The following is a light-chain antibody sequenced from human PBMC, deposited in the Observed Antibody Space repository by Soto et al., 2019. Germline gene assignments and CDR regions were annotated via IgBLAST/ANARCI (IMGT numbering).Light chain of an antibody. CDR2: DAS. CDR3: QQYDNPPWS. Sequence: DIQMMKSPSSLSASVGDRVTITCQASQDISNYLNWYQQKPGKAPKLLIYDASNLETGVPSRFSGSGSGTDVTFTISSLQPEDIATYYCQQYDNPPWSFGQGTKVEIK. V-gene: IGKV1-33*01. CDR1: QDISNY. J-gene: IGKJ1*01.